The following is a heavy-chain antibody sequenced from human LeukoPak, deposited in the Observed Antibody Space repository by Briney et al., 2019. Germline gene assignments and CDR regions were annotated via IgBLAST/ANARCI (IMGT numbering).Heavy chain of an antibody. CDR3: AKDRDDYVWGSYLGAFDI. CDR2: ISYDGSNK. V-gene: IGHV3-30*04. CDR1: GFTFSSYA. D-gene: IGHD3-16*01. Sequence: GGSLRLSCAASGFTFSSYAMHWVRQAPGKGLEWVAVISYDGSNKYYADSVKGRFTISRDNSKNTLYLQMNSLRAEDTAVFYCAKDRDDYVWGSYLGAFDIWGQGTMVTVSS. J-gene: IGHJ3*02.